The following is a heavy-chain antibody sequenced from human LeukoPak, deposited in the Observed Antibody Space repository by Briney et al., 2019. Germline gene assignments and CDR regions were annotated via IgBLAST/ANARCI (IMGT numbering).Heavy chain of an antibody. Sequence: SQTLSLTCTVSGGSISSGGYYWSWIRQHPGKGLEWIGYIYYSGSTYYNPSPKSRVTISVDTSKNQFSLKLSSVTAADTAVYYCASRSIAARKVDYWGQGTLVTVSS. CDR2: IYYSGST. D-gene: IGHD6-6*01. CDR1: GGSISSGGYY. J-gene: IGHJ4*02. V-gene: IGHV4-31*03. CDR3: ASRSIAARKVDY.